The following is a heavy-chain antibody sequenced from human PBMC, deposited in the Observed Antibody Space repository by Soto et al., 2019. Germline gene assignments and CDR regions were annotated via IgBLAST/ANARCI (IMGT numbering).Heavy chain of an antibody. CDR2: TYYRSQWFN. Sequence: SQTLSLPCAISGDRVSNNSAAWTWIRQSPSRGLEWLGRTYYRSQWFNDYAVSVKSRINITPDTSKNQFSLQLNSVTPEDTAVYYCARGDPWYFGLWGRGTLVTVSS. V-gene: IGHV6-1*01. CDR1: GDRVSNNSAA. J-gene: IGHJ2*01. CDR3: ARGDPWYFGL. D-gene: IGHD2-21*02.